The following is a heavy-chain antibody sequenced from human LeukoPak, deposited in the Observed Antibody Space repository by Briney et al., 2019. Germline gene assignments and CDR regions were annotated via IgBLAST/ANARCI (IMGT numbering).Heavy chain of an antibody. CDR1: GGSISSGSYY. CDR3: ARSIYSSGRSMDV. J-gene: IGHJ6*03. V-gene: IGHV4-61*02. CDR2: IYTSGST. D-gene: IGHD3-10*01. Sequence: SSETLSLTCTVSGGSISSGSYYWSWIRQPAGKGLEWIGRIYTSGSTNYNPSLKSRVTISVDTSKNQFSVKLSSVTAADTAVYYCARSIYSSGRSMDVWGKGTTVTISS.